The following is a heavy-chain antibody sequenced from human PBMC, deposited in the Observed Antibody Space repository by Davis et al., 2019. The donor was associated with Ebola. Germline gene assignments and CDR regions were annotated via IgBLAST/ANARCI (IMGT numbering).Heavy chain of an antibody. D-gene: IGHD3-16*01. CDR1: GGSFSGYY. J-gene: IGHJ2*01. CDR3: ARDGGRHWYFDL. CDR2: IYYSGST. Sequence: MPSETLSLTCAVYGGSFSGYYWSWIRQSPGKGLEWIGSIYYSGSTYYNPSLKSRVTISVDTSKNQFSLKLSSVTAADTAVYYCARDGGRHWYFDLWGRGTLVTVSS. V-gene: IGHV4-34*01.